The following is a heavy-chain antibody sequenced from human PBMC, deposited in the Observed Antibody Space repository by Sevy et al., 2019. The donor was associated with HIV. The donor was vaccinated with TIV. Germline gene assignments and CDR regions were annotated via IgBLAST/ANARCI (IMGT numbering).Heavy chain of an antibody. CDR2: LSFGCGKI. D-gene: IGHD2-2*02. CDR1: GFAFYDYS. J-gene: IGHJ4*02. Sequence: GGSLRLSCAASGFAFYDYSMSWIRQAPGKGLEWVATLSFGCGKINYANSVKGRFTLSRYNSKNSFYLQMDNLRVDDTALYYCAREVCARPHDYWGQGTRVTVSS. V-gene: IGHV3-23*01. CDR3: AREVCARPHDY.